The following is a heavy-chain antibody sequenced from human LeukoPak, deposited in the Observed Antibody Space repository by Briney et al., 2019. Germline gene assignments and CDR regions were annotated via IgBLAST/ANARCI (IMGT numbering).Heavy chain of an antibody. J-gene: IGHJ4*02. CDR1: GFTFSSTS. CDR3: AKGHYYGSGSLDY. V-gene: IGHV3-23*01. Sequence: GGSLRLSCAASGFTFSSTSMSWVRQAPGKGLEWVAVTVGGGDGTYYADSVKGRFTISRDNSKNTLYVQMNSLRAEDTAVYYCAKGHYYGSGSLDYWGQGTLVTVSS. CDR2: TVGGGDGT. D-gene: IGHD3-10*01.